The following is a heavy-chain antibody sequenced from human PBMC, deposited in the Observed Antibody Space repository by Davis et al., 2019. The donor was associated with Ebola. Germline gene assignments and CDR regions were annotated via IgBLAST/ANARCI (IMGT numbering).Heavy chain of an antibody. CDR3: AASAGTVGKFDF. CDR2: IVVGSGNT. D-gene: IGHD1-14*01. J-gene: IGHJ4*02. Sequence: SVKVSCKASGFTFSSSGMQWVRQARGQRLEWIGGIVVGSGNTNYAQKFRERLTMTRDMSTTTAYMELSSLRFEDTAVYYCAASAGTVGKFDFWGQGSLVTVSS. V-gene: IGHV1-58*02. CDR1: GFTFSSSG.